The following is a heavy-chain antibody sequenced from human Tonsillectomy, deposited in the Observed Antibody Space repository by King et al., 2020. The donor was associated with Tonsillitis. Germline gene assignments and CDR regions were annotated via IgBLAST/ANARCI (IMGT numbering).Heavy chain of an antibody. CDR2: ISGSAVGT. J-gene: IGHJ4*02. V-gene: IGHV3-23*04. CDR1: GFTFSSCA. CDR3: AKGWVEMDA. Sequence: VQLVESGGGLVQPGGSLRLSCAASGFTFSSCAMTWVRQAPGVRLEWVSAISGSAVGTYYADSGKGRFTISRDNSKNTLYLQMNSLRAEDTAVYYCAKGWVEMDAWGQGTLVTVSS. D-gene: IGHD5-24*01.